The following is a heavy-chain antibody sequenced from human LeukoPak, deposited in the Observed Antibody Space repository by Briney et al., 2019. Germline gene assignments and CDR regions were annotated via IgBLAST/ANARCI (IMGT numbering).Heavy chain of an antibody. Sequence: GGTLRLSCAASGFTFSSYGMSWVRQAPGKGLEWVSAISGSGGSTYYADSVKGRFTISRDNSKNTLYLQMNSLRAEDTAVYYCARVTVGAVDYWGQGTLVTVSS. CDR1: GFTFSSYG. V-gene: IGHV3-23*01. J-gene: IGHJ4*02. CDR3: ARVTVGAVDY. D-gene: IGHD1-26*01. CDR2: ISGSGGST.